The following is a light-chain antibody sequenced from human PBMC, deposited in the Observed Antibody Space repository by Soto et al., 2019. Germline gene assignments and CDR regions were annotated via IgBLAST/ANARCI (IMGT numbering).Light chain of an antibody. CDR1: SSNIGAGCD. Sequence: QPVLTQPPSVSGAPGQRVTISCTGSSSNIGAGCDVHWYQQLPGTAPKLLIYGNSNRPSGVPDRFSGSKSGTSASLAITGLQAEDEADYYCQSYDSSLSGSPVVFGGGTKLTVL. CDR2: GNS. V-gene: IGLV1-40*01. CDR3: QSYDSSLSGSPVV. J-gene: IGLJ2*01.